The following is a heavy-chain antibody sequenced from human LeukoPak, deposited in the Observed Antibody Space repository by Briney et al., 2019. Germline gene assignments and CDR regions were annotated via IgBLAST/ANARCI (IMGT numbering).Heavy chain of an antibody. V-gene: IGHV4-61*08. CDR2: IYHSGST. D-gene: IGHD2-2*01. CDR3: ARFSRPAVGYFDY. CDR1: GGSISSGGYY. Sequence: SETLSLTCTVSGGSISSGGYYWSWIRQPPGKGLEWIGYIYHSGSTYYNPSLKSRVTISVDTSKNQFSLKLSSVTAADTAVYYCARFSRPAVGYFDYWGQGTLVTVSS. J-gene: IGHJ4*02.